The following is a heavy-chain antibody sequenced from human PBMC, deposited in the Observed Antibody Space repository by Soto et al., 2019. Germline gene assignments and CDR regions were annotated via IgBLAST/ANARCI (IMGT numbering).Heavy chain of an antibody. CDR3: ARWSSTWPDNWFDT. V-gene: IGHV1-18*01. Sequence: QVQLVQSGAEVKKPGASVKVSCKASGYNFNTYGFSWVRQAPGQGLEWVGWIGAYNGNTKYAQNFHGRVTITTDTSTRTAYMELRSLTSDDTAVYYCARWSSTWPDNWFDTWGQGTLVTVSS. J-gene: IGHJ5*02. CDR1: GYNFNTYG. CDR2: IGAYNGNT. D-gene: IGHD6-13*01.